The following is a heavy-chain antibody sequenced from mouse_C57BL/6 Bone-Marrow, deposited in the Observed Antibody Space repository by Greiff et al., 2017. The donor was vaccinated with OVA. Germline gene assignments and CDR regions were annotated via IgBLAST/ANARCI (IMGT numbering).Heavy chain of an antibody. CDR3: ARDDYDGYYFDY. CDR1: GYTFTSYW. V-gene: IGHV1-55*01. J-gene: IGHJ2*01. Sequence: QVQLKQPGAELVKPGASVKMSCKASGYTFTSYWITWVKQRPGQGLEWIGDIYPGSGSTNYNEKFKSKATLTVDTSSSTAYMQLSSLTSEDSAVYYCARDDYDGYYFDYWGQGTTLTVSS. D-gene: IGHD2-4*01. CDR2: IYPGSGST.